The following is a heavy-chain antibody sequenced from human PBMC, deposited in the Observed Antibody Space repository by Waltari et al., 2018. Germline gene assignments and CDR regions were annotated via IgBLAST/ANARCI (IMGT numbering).Heavy chain of an antibody. CDR2: IIPIFGTA. Sequence: QVQLVQSGAEVKKPGTSEKVSCKAAGGTLSSHAISWVRPAPGQGLEWMGGIIPIFGTANYAQKFQGRVTITADKSTSTAYMELSSLRSEDTAVYYCAEQEIYCSGGSCYSPRDYYYYMDVWGKGTTVTVSS. CDR3: AEQEIYCSGGSCYSPRDYYYYMDV. CDR1: GGTLSSHA. J-gene: IGHJ6*03. V-gene: IGHV1-69*14. D-gene: IGHD2-15*01.